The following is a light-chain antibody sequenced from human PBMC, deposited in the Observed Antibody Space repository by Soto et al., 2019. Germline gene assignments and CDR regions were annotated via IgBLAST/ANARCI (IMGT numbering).Light chain of an antibody. Sequence: QSVLTQPASVSRSPGQSITISCIGTSSDVGAYNYVSWYQHHPGKAPKLMVSNVSNRPSGVSDRFSGSKSGNTASLTISGLQAEDEADYYCSSYTRSRTYVFGTGTKVTVL. CDR3: SSYTRSRTYV. CDR1: SSDVGAYNY. V-gene: IGLV2-14*03. J-gene: IGLJ1*01. CDR2: NVS.